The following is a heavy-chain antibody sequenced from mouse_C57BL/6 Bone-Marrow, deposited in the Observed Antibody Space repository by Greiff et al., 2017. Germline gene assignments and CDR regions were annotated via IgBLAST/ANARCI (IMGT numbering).Heavy chain of an antibody. CDR3: AREGTTVVAAYYFDY. CDR1: GYTFTSYW. V-gene: IGHV1-69*01. D-gene: IGHD1-1*01. Sequence: QVQLQQPGAELVMPGASVKLSCKASGYTFTSYWMHWVKQRPGQGLEWIGEIDPTDSYTNYNQKFKGKSTLTVDKSSSTAYMKLSSLTSDDSAVYYCAREGTTVVAAYYFDYWGQGTTLTVSS. CDR2: IDPTDSYT. J-gene: IGHJ2*01.